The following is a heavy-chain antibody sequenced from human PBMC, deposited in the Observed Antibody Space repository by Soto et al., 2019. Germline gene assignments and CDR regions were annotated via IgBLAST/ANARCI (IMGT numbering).Heavy chain of an antibody. CDR3: ASYSSGWYYVNY. J-gene: IGHJ4*02. Sequence: QVQLQESGPGLVKPSETLSLTCTVSGGSVSSGTYYWSWIRQPPGKGLEWIGYIYYSGSTNYNPSLKSRVNIAVDTSKNQFALKLSSVTAADTAVYYCASYSSGWYYVNYWGQGTLVTVSS. CDR2: IYYSGST. D-gene: IGHD6-19*01. V-gene: IGHV4-61*01. CDR1: GGSVSSGTYY.